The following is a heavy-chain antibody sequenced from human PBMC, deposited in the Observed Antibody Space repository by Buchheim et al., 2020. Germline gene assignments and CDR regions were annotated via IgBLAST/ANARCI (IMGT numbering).Heavy chain of an antibody. D-gene: IGHD6-6*01. J-gene: IGHJ4*02. Sequence: QVQLVQSGAEVEKPGASVKVSCKPSGYTFTSYDVIWVRQATGQGLEWMGWMNPVSGNTGNAQKFQGRVTMTRDTSIGNAYMELSSLRSDDTGVYFCARGRGSTADRGYFDYWGQGTL. V-gene: IGHV1-8*01. CDR3: ARGRGSTADRGYFDY. CDR1: GYTFTSYD. CDR2: MNPVSGNT.